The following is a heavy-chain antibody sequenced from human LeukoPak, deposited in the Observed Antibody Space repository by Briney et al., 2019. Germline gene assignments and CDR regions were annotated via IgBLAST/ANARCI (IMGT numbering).Heavy chain of an antibody. V-gene: IGHV1-46*01. CDR1: GYTFTSYY. Sequence: ASVKVSCKASGYTFTSYYMHWVRQAPGLGLEWMGIINPSGGSASYAQKFQGRVTMTRDTSTSTVYMEVSSLRSEDTAVYYCARDVASSGYYWDWGQGTLVTVSS. CDR2: INPSGGSA. CDR3: ARDVASSGYYWD. D-gene: IGHD3-22*01. J-gene: IGHJ4*02.